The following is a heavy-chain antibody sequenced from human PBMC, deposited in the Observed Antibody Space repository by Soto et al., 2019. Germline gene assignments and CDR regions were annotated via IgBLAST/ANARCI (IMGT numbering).Heavy chain of an antibody. CDR1: GFMFDDYA. J-gene: IGHJ4*02. Sequence: EVPLVESGGGLVQPGRSLRLSCAASGFMFDDYAMHWVRQAPGKGLEWVSGISWNSGSIGYADSVKGRFTISRDNAKNSLYLQMNSVRTEDTALYYCAKDIREGWSGEFRGSDYWGQGTLVTVSS. CDR3: AKDIREGWSGEFRGSDY. D-gene: IGHD3-10*01. CDR2: ISWNSGSI. V-gene: IGHV3-9*01.